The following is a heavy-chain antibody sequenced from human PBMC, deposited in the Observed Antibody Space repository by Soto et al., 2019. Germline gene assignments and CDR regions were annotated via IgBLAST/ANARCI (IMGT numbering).Heavy chain of an antibody. D-gene: IGHD2-2*01. CDR1: GYTFISYG. CDR3: ARDWNCSNTRCQNCFDP. Sequence: QVQLVQSGAEVTEPGASVKVSCKASGYTFISYGVSWVRQAPGQGLEWMGWISGNTGKTNDAQKLQGRVTMTTDTSPSTAYMELRSLRSDDTAVYYCARDWNCSNTRCQNCFDPWGQGTLVTVSS. V-gene: IGHV1-18*01. J-gene: IGHJ5*02. CDR2: ISGNTGKT.